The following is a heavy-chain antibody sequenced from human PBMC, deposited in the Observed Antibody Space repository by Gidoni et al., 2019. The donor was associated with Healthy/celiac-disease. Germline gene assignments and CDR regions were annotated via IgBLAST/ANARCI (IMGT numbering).Heavy chain of an antibody. D-gene: IGHD2-15*01. Sequence: QVQLVESGGGVVQPGRSLRLSCAASCFTFSSYGMHWVRQAPGKGLEWVAVIGDDGSNKYYADSVKGRFTISRDNSKNTLYLQMNSLRAEDTAVYYCARGSDALAFFDYWGQGTLVTVSS. J-gene: IGHJ4*02. V-gene: IGHV3-33*01. CDR1: CFTFSSYG. CDR2: IGDDGSNK. CDR3: ARGSDALAFFDY.